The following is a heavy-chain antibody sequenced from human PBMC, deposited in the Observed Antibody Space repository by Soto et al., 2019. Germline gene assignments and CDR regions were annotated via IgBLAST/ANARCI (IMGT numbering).Heavy chain of an antibody. D-gene: IGHD6-19*01. Sequence: GGSLRLSCAASGFTFSSYAMHWVRQAPGKGLEWVAVISYDGSNKYYADSVKGRFTISRDNSKNTLYLQMNSLRAEDTAVYYCARDDRGAKQWLARSYYYYGMDVWGQGTTVTVSS. CDR1: GFTFSSYA. CDR2: ISYDGSNK. J-gene: IGHJ6*02. CDR3: ARDDRGAKQWLARSYYYYGMDV. V-gene: IGHV3-30-3*01.